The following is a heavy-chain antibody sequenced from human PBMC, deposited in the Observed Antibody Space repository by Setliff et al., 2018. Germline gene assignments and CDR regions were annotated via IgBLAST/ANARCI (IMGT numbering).Heavy chain of an antibody. CDR2: IYPGNADT. J-gene: IGHJ5*02. CDR1: GYSFTDYW. V-gene: IGHV5-51*01. Sequence: PGESLKISCKGSGYSFTDYWIAWVRQTPGKGLEWMGTIYPGNADTRYSPSFQGQVTISTDTSINTAFLQWNNLKASDTAVYYCARRGERFFNWFDPWGQGTRGTVPQ. CDR3: ARRGERFFNWFDP. D-gene: IGHD2-21*01.